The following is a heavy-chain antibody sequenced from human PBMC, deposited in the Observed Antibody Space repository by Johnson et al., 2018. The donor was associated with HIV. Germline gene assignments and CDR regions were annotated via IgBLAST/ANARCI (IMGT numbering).Heavy chain of an antibody. CDR2: ISWNRGSR. V-gene: IGHV3-9*01. CDR1: GFTFSSYA. J-gene: IGHJ3*01. Sequence: EVQLVESGGGLVQPGGSLRLSCAASGFTFSSYAMSWVRQAPGKGLERVPGISWNRGSRGCADFVKGRFPISRDNAKNSLYLQMNNLRAEDTAVYYCAGDFESRSWPGTDAFDVWGQGTVVTVSS. D-gene: IGHD3-9*01. CDR3: AGDFESRSWPGTDAFDV.